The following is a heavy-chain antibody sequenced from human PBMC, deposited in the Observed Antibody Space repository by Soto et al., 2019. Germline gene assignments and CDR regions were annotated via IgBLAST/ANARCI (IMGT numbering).Heavy chain of an antibody. CDR2: ISGSGGST. CDR3: AKVLSNSETENGGGLDY. CDR1: GFTFSSYA. V-gene: IGHV3-23*01. Sequence: PGGSLRLSCAASGFTFSSYAMSWVRQAPGKGLEWVSAISGSGGSTYYADSVKGRFTISRDNSKNTLYLQMNSLRAEDTAVYYCAKVLSNSETENGGGLDYWGQGTLVTVSS. D-gene: IGHD2-15*01. J-gene: IGHJ4*02.